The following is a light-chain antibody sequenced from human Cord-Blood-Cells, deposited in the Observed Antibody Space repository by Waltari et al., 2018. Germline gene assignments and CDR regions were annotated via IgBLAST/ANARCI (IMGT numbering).Light chain of an antibody. CDR3: SSYTSSSTGV. CDR1: SSDVGGYNY. CDR2: DVS. J-gene: IGLJ3*02. V-gene: IGLV2-14*01. Sequence: QSALTQPASVSGYPGQSLTISCPGTSSDVGGYNYVSWYQQHPGKAPKLMIYDVSNRPSGVSNRFSGSKSGNTASLTISGLQAEDEADYYCSSYTSSSTGVFGGGTKLTVL.